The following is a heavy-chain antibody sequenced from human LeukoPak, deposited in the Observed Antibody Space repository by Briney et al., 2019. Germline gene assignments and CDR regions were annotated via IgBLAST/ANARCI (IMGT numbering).Heavy chain of an antibody. CDR2: ISSSSSYI. CDR1: GFTFSSYS. Sequence: PGGSLRLSCAASGFTFSSYSMNWVRQAPGKGLEWVSSISSSSSYIYYADSVKGRFTISRDNAKNSLYLQMNSLRAEDTAVYYCARVSGGEQWLRGYYYGMDVWGQGTTVTVSS. V-gene: IGHV3-21*01. CDR3: ARVSGGEQWLRGYYYGMDV. J-gene: IGHJ6*02. D-gene: IGHD5-12*01.